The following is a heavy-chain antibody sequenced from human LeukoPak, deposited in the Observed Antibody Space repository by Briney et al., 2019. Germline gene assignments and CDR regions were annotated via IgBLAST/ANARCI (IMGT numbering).Heavy chain of an antibody. J-gene: IGHJ4*02. CDR3: ARVWRGGSDY. CDR1: GGSISSGGYY. Sequence: SETLSLTCTVSGGSISSGGYYWSWIRQPPGKGLEWIGYIYHSGSTYYNPSLKSRVTISVDRSKNQFSLKLSSVTAVDTAVYYCARVWRGGSDYWGQGTLVTVSS. D-gene: IGHD3-16*01. CDR2: IYHSGST. V-gene: IGHV4-30-2*01.